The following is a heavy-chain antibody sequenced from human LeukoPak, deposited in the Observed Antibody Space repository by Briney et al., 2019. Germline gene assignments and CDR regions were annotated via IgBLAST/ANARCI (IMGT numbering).Heavy chain of an antibody. J-gene: IGHJ6*03. CDR1: GYTFTSYA. V-gene: IGHV7-4-1*02. CDR3: ARAWNSYYYYYYMDV. D-gene: IGHD1-7*01. Sequence: ASVKVSCKASGYTFTSYAMNWVRQAPGQGLEWMGWINTNTGNPTYAQGFAGRFVFSLDTSVSTAYLQISSLKAEDTAVYYCARAWNSYYYYYYMDVWGKGTTVTVSS. CDR2: INTNTGNP.